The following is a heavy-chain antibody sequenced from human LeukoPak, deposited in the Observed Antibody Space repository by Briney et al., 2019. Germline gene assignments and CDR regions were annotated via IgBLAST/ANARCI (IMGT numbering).Heavy chain of an antibody. CDR3: ARDPIGTAMVHNWFDP. J-gene: IGHJ5*02. CDR2: IYTSGST. D-gene: IGHD5-18*01. Sequence: SETLSLTCTVSGGSISSYYWSWIRQPPGKGXXGXGRIYTSGSTNYNPSLKSRVTMSVDTSKNQFSLKLSSVTAADTAVYYCARDPIGTAMVHNWFDPWGQGTLVTVSS. CDR1: GGSISSYY. V-gene: IGHV4-4*07.